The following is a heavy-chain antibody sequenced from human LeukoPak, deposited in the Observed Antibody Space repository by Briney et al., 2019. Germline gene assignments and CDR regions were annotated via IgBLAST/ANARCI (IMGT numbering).Heavy chain of an antibody. CDR2: IYYSGST. J-gene: IGHJ3*01. CDR3: ARGEGIVGATGIWSNAFDF. V-gene: IGHV4-61*01. Sequence: SETLSLTCTVSGGSVSSGSYYWSWIRQPPGKGLGWIGYIYYSGSTNYNPSLKSRVTISVDTSKNQFSLKLSSVTAADTAVYYCARGEGIVGATGIWSNAFDFWGQGTMVTVSS. D-gene: IGHD1-26*01. CDR1: GGSVSSGSYY.